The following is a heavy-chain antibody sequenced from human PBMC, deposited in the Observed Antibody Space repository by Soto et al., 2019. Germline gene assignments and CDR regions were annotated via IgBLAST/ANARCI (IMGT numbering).Heavy chain of an antibody. Sequence: QVQLVQSGAEVKKPGSSVKVSCKASGGTFSTYGINWVRLAPGQGLEWMGWIIPKFGTTKKAQKFQGRVTLTADESTNSAYMELKYLRSEDTAVYFCAREVDPYYGGNSLSLDYWGQGTLVTVSS. D-gene: IGHD4-17*01. V-gene: IGHV1-69*13. CDR3: AREVDPYYGGNSLSLDY. CDR1: GGTFSTYG. CDR2: IIPKFGTT. J-gene: IGHJ4*02.